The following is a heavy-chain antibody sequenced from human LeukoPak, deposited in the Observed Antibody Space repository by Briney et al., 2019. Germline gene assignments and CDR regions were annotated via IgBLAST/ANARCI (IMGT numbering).Heavy chain of an antibody. Sequence: SETLSLTCAVSGGSFSGYYWSWIRQPPGKGLEWIGEINHSGSTNYNPSLKNRVTISVDTSKNQFSLKLSSVTAADTAVYYCARDPGYSYGRRYDAFDIWGQGTMVTVSS. D-gene: IGHD5-18*01. J-gene: IGHJ3*02. CDR3: ARDPGYSYGRRYDAFDI. V-gene: IGHV4-34*01. CDR1: GGSFSGYY. CDR2: INHSGST.